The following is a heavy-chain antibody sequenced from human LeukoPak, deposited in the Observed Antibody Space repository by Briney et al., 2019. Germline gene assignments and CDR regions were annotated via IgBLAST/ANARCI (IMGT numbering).Heavy chain of an antibody. CDR1: GYTFTSYD. D-gene: IGHD3-10*01. CDR3: ASGPPKDFGSGSSWFDP. CDR2: MNPNSGNT. Sequence: ASLKVSCKASGYTFTSYDINWLRQATGQGLEWRGWMNPNSGNTAYAQKFRGRVTMTRNTSITTAHMELSSLTSKDTAVYYCASGPPKDFGSGSSWFDPWGQGALVTVSS. J-gene: IGHJ5*02. V-gene: IGHV1-8*01.